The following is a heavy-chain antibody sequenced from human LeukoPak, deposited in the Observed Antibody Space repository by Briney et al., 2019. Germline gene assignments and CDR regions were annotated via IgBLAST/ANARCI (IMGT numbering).Heavy chain of an antibody. CDR2: IYHSCTP. CDR1: GGSLSGGFT. J-gene: IGHJ5*02. D-gene: IGHD4-23*01. V-gene: IGHV4-30-2*01. Sequence: KASETLSLTCAVSGGSLSGGFTWSWIRPPLGKGLEWIGFIYHSCTPYYNPSLKRPLTISIDTSRNQVSLNLTSVTAADTAMYFCARGDYGGLGAWGQGILVTVSS. CDR3: ARGDYGGLGA.